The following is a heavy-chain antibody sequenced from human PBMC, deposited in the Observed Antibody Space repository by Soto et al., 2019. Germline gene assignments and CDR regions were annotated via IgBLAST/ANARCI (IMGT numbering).Heavy chain of an antibody. D-gene: IGHD6-13*01. CDR2: INPSGGST. CDR3: AAEGIGNIAAAHPPFDI. CDR1: GYTFTSYY. Sequence: ASVKVSCKASGYTFTSYYIHWVRQAPGQGLEWMGIINPSGGSTSYAQKFQGRVTMTRDTSTSTVYMEVSGLRSEDTAVYYCAAEGIGNIAAAHPPFDIWGQGTMVTVSS. V-gene: IGHV1-46*01. J-gene: IGHJ3*02.